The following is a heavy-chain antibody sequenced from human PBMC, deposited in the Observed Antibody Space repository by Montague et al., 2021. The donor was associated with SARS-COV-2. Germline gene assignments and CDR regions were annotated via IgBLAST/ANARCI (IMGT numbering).Heavy chain of an antibody. D-gene: IGHD3-10*01. J-gene: IGHJ4*02. CDR3: ARGTEYGSGIYSHYYYDH. CDR2: GNHSGHT. CDR1: GGSFSGDR. Sequence: SETLSLTCAVSGGSFSGDRYYWVCLRPGKGLELIGEGNHSGHTNYYPSPKRRGSISVDTYKNKFPLKLSTGAAAATAVYHCARGTEYGSGIYSHYYYDHWGQGTLVTVSS. V-gene: IGHV4-34*01.